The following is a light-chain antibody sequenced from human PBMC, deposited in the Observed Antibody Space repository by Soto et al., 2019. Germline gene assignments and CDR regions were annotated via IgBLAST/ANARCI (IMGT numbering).Light chain of an antibody. CDR1: SSDVGGYNY. V-gene: IGLV2-11*01. CDR3: CSYAGTSYV. J-gene: IGLJ1*01. CDR2: DVS. Sequence: QSVLTQPRSVSGSPGQSVTISCTGTSSDVGGYNYVSWYQQYPGKAPKLMIYDVSKQPSGVPDRFSGSKSGNTASLTISGLQAEDEADYFCCSYAGTSYVFGTGTKLTVL.